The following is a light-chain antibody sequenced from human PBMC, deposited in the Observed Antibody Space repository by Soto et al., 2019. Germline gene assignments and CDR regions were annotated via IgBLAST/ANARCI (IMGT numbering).Light chain of an antibody. CDR1: SSDVGGYNY. CDR2: GVS. V-gene: IGLV2-14*01. CDR3: SSYTSSSTLYV. Sequence: QSVLTQPASVSGSPGQSITISCTGTSSDVGGYNYVSWYQQHPGKAPKLMIYGVSNRPPGVSNRFSGSKSGNTASLTISGLQAEDEADYYCSSYTSSSTLYVFGTGTKVTV. J-gene: IGLJ1*01.